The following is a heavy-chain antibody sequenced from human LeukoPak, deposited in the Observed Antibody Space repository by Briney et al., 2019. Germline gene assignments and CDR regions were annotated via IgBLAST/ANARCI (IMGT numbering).Heavy chain of an antibody. CDR2: IYYSGST. D-gene: IGHD3-3*01. J-gene: IGHJ4*02. CDR1: GGSISSYY. V-gene: IGHV4-59*05. CDR3: ARHVFGSERLG. Sequence: SETLSLTCTVSGGSISSYYWSWMRQPAGKGLEWIGSIYYSGSTYYNPSLKSRVTISVDTSKNQFSLKLSSVTAADTAVYYCARHVFGSERLGWGQGTLVTVSS.